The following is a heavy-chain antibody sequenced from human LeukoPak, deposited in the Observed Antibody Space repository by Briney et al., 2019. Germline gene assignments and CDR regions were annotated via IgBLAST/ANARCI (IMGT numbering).Heavy chain of an antibody. V-gene: IGHV4-59*01. D-gene: IGHD3-10*01. Sequence: SETLSLTCTVSGGSINSYYWTWIRQPPGKGLEWIGYIYYSGSTHYNPSLNSRVTISMDTSKNHFSLKLSSVTAADTAIYYCARTSRHFYGSGSNLSPWPADMDVWGQGTKVTVSS. CDR2: IYYSGST. CDR1: GGSINSYY. CDR3: ARTSRHFYGSGSNLSPWPADMDV. J-gene: IGHJ6*02.